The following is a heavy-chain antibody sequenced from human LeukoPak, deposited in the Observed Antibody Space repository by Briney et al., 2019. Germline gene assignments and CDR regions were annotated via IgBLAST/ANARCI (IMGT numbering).Heavy chain of an antibody. D-gene: IGHD4-17*01. Sequence: GASLTHFRAPCGFTFSILRKRWARHPPGEGVGWVANIKQDGSEKSYVDSVKGRFTISRHNANNPLYLQMDSLRAEDTAVYYCAIEGFMTTATTFWGQGTLVTVSS. CDR3: AIEGFMTTATTF. CDR1: GFTFSILR. CDR2: IKQDGSEK. J-gene: IGHJ4*02. V-gene: IGHV3-7*05.